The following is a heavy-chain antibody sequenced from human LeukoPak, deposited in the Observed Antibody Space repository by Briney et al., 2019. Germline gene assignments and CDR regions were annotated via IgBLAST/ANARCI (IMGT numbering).Heavy chain of an antibody. Sequence: GGSLRLSCAASGFTFSSYGMHWVRRAPGKGLEWVAFIRYDGSNKYYADSVKGRFTISRDNSKNTLYPQMNSLRAEDTAVYYCAKDRRLYDYGSGSYFDYWGQGTLVTVSS. CDR3: AKDRRLYDYGSGSYFDY. V-gene: IGHV3-30*02. CDR1: GFTFSSYG. D-gene: IGHD3-10*01. J-gene: IGHJ4*02. CDR2: IRYDGSNK.